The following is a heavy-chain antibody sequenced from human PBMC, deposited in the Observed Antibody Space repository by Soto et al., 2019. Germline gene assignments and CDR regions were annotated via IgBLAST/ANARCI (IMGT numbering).Heavy chain of an antibody. J-gene: IGHJ4*02. CDR2: ISGGGSGA. V-gene: IGHV3-23*01. CDR3: AIDLWWYTH. CDR1: GFTFSDHA. D-gene: IGHD2-15*01. Sequence: EGQLLESGGGLVQPAGSLRLSCTTSGFTFSDHAMTWVRQAPGNGVEWLSGISGGGSGAYYADSVKGRFTVFSANSINTVFLQVDNVRVEDIAVYYCAIDLWWYTHWGQGTLVTVSS.